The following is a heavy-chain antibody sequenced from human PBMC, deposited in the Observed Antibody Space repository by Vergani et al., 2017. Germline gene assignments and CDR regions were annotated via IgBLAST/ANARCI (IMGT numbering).Heavy chain of an antibody. V-gene: IGHV4-59*01. D-gene: IGHD5-18*01. CDR3: ARGGYSYVSFWFDP. CDR2: IYYSGST. J-gene: IGHJ5*02. Sequence: QVQLQESGPGLVKPSETLSLTCTVSGGSISNYFWNWIRQPPGKGLEWIGYIYYSGSTNYNPSLKSRVTISVDTSKNQFPLKLSSVTAADTAVYYCARGGYSYVSFWFDPWSRGTLVTVSS. CDR1: GGSISNYF.